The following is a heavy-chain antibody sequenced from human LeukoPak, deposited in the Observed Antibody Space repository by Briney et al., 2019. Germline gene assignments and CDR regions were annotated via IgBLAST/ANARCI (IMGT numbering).Heavy chain of an antibody. CDR2: ICNSGGT. D-gene: IGHD6-19*01. V-gene: IGHV4-4*09. CDR3: AKTGRPNNSGWYRWFDP. Sequence: SETLSLTCTVSGDSISTYDWSWIRQPPGKGLEWIGCICNSGGTNYNPSLKSRVTISVDTSKNQFSLNLSSVTAADTAVYYCAKTGRPNNSGWYRWFDPWGQGTLVTVSS. J-gene: IGHJ5*02. CDR1: GDSISTYD.